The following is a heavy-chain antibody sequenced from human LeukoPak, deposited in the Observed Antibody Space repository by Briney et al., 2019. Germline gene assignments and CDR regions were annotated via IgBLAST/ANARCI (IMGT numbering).Heavy chain of an antibody. CDR1: GLTFSSYG. V-gene: IGHV3-30*03. J-gene: IGHJ4*02. CDR2: ISYDGSNK. CDR3: ASYDSSGFPFDY. Sequence: GGSLRLSCAASGLTFSSYGMHWVRQAPGKGLEWVAVISYDGSNKYYADSVKGRFTISRDNSKNTLYLQMNSLRAEDTAVYYCASYDSSGFPFDYWGQGTLVTVSS. D-gene: IGHD3-22*01.